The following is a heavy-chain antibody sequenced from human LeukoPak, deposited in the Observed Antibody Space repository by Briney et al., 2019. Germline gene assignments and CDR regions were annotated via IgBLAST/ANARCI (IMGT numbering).Heavy chain of an antibody. CDR3: ARVRAYSSSWYAGYNWFDP. J-gene: IGHJ5*02. D-gene: IGHD6-13*01. Sequence: SVKVSCKASRGTFSSYAISWVRQAPGQGLEWMGGIIPIFGTANYAQKFQGRVTITTDESTSTAYMELSSLRSEDTAVYYCARVRAYSSSWYAGYNWFDPWGQGTLVTVSS. V-gene: IGHV1-69*05. CDR1: RGTFSSYA. CDR2: IIPIFGTA.